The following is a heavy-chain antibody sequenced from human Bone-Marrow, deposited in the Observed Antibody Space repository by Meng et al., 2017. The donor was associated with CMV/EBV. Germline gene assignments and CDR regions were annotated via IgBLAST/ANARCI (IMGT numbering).Heavy chain of an antibody. CDR3: AKDEHYDFWSGGFAGMDC. Sequence: GGSPRLSCAASGFPFSSYGMHWVRQAPGKGLEWVAVIWYDGSNKYYADSVKVRFTISRDNSKNTLYLQMNSLSAEDTAVYYCAKDEHYDFWSGGFAGMDCWGQGTTVTVSS. V-gene: IGHV3-33*06. D-gene: IGHD3-3*01. CDR2: IWYDGSNK. J-gene: IGHJ6*02. CDR1: GFPFSSYG.